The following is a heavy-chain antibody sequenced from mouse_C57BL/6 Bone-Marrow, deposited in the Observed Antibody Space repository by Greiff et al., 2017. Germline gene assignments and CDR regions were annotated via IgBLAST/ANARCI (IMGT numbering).Heavy chain of an antibody. V-gene: IGHV5-9-1*02. CDR1: GFTFSSYA. CDR3: TRVLLGFDY. D-gene: IGHD4-1*01. J-gene: IGHJ2*01. CDR2: ISSGGDYI. Sequence: DVMLVESGEGLVKPGGSLKLSCAASGFTFSSYAMSWVRQTPEKRLEWVAYISSGGDYIYYADTVKGRFTISRDNARNTLYLQMSSRKSKDTAMYYCTRVLLGFDYWGQGTTLTVSS.